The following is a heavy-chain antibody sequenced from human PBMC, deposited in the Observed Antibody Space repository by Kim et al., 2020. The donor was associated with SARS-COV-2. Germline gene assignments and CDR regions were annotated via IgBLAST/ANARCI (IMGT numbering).Heavy chain of an antibody. D-gene: IGHD6-13*01. J-gene: IGHJ5*02. V-gene: IGHV1-8*01. CDR1: GYTFTSYD. CDR2: MNPNSGNT. CDR3: ARSLRYSRNWFDP. Sequence: ASVKVSCKASGYTFTSYDLNWVRQATGQGLEWMGWMNPNSGNTGYAQKFQGRVTMTRNTSISTAYMELSSLRSEDTAVYYCARSLRYSRNWFDPWGQGTLVTVSS.